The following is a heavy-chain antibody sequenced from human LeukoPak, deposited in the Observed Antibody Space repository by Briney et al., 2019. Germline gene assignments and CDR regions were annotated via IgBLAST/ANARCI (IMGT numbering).Heavy chain of an antibody. J-gene: IGHJ4*02. CDR3: AKMQGYFDY. V-gene: IGHV3-23*01. CDR2: VTGGGDTT. CDR1: GFTFSGYG. Sequence: PGGSLRLSCAASGFTFSGYGMSWVRQAPGKGLEWVSAVTGGGDTTYYADSVRGRFTISRDNSKNTLYLQMNSLRAEDTAVYYCAKMQGYFDYWGQGTLVTVSS.